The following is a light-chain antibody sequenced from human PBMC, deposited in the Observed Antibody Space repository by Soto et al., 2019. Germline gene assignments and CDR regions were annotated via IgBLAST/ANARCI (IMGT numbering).Light chain of an antibody. V-gene: IGKV1-5*01. CDR2: DAS. J-gene: IGKJ2*01. Sequence: DIQLTQSPSTLSASVGDGVTITCRASQNISVWLAWYQQRPGKAPKFLIYDASSLETGVPSRFSGSGSGTEFTLTSRSLQPDDFATYYCQQYDSSSPTCGHGTKLEIK. CDR1: QNISVW. CDR3: QQYDSSSPT.